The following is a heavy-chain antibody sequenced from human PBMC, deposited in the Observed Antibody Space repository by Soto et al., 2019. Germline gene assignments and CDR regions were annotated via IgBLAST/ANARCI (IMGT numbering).Heavy chain of an antibody. CDR3: ARGGYYDTSWGKLSHYGLDV. V-gene: IGHV1-18*01. J-gene: IGHJ6*02. Sequence: QVQLVQSAAEVKKPGASVKVSCKASGYTFIRYGITWVRQAPGQGLEWMGWISPYNDYTIYAQKFQGRVTMTTDTSTXXXYXXLRGLKSDDTAVYYCARGGYYDTSWGKLSHYGLDVWGQGTSVTVSS. D-gene: IGHD3-16*01. CDR2: ISPYNDYT. CDR1: GYTFIRYG.